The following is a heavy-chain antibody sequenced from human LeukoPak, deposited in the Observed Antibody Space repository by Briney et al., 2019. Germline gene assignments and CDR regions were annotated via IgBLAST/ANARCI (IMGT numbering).Heavy chain of an antibody. CDR3: ARDLTVTMSPTPIGGGPYYYYGMDV. J-gene: IGHJ6*02. CDR1: GGSISSYY. CDR2: IYYSGST. Sequence: PSETLSLTCTVSGGSISSYYWSWIRQPPGKGLEWIGYIYYSGSTNYNPSLKSRVTISVDTSKNQFSLKLSSVTAADTAVYYCARDLTVTMSPTPIGGGPYYYYGMDVWGQGTTVTVSS. D-gene: IGHD4-17*01. V-gene: IGHV4-59*01.